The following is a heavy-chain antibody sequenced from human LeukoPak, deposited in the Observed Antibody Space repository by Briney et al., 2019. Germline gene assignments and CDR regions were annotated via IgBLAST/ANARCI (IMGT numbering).Heavy chain of an antibody. Sequence: SETLSLTCTVSGGSISSHYWSWIRQPPGKGLEWIGYIYYSGSTNYNPSLKSRVTISVDTSKNQFSLKLSSVTAADTAVYYCARDQLPDAFDIWGRGTMVTVSS. D-gene: IGHD1-7*01. J-gene: IGHJ3*02. CDR2: IYYSGST. V-gene: IGHV4-59*11. CDR1: GGSISSHY. CDR3: ARDQLPDAFDI.